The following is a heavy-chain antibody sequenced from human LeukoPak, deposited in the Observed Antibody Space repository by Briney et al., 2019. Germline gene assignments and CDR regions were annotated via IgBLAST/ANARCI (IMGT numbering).Heavy chain of an antibody. Sequence: GASVKVSCKASGYTFTSYDINWVRQATGQGLEWMGWMNPNSANTGYAQKFQGRVTMTRNTSISTAYMELSSLRSEDAAVYYCARLASSSWPLYYYYGKDVWGQGTTVTVSS. J-gene: IGHJ6*02. D-gene: IGHD6-13*01. CDR1: GYTFTSYD. V-gene: IGHV1-8*01. CDR2: MNPNSANT. CDR3: ARLASSSWPLYYYYGKDV.